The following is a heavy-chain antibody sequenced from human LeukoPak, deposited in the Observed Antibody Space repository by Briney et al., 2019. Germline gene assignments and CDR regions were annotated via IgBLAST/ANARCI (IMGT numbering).Heavy chain of an antibody. Sequence: PGGSLRLSCAASGFTFSTYAMNWVRQAPGKGLEWVSAISGSGGSTYYADSVKGRFTISRDNSKNSLYLQMNSLRAEDTALYYCAKAAAVSAYLNWFDPWGQGTLVTVSS. V-gene: IGHV3-23*01. CDR2: ISGSGGST. CDR3: AKAAAVSAYLNWFDP. CDR1: GFTFSTYA. J-gene: IGHJ5*02. D-gene: IGHD6-13*01.